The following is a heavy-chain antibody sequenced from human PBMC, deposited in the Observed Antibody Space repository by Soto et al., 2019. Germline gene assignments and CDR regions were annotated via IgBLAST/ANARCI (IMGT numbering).Heavy chain of an antibody. V-gene: IGHV4-59*01. CDR3: ARTPLYYFGLGTQLYYFDV. CDR2: AYYSGTT. D-gene: IGHD3-10*01. Sequence: QVQLLQPGPRLVKPSETLSLTCTVASGSISSYYWSWLRQPPGKGLEWIGYAYYSGTTNYNSSLKSRVTSSTDTSKNQFSLTLNSVTAADTAVYYCARTPLYYFGLGTQLYYFDVWDQGALVTVSS. J-gene: IGHJ4*02. CDR1: SGSISSYY.